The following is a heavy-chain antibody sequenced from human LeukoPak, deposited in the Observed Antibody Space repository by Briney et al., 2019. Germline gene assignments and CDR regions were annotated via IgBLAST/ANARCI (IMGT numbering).Heavy chain of an antibody. CDR2: IYRGGST. V-gene: IGHV3-53*01. D-gene: IGHD5-24*01. Sequence: PGGSLRLSCVASGFTVSSNYMTWVRQAPGKGPEWVSVIYRGGSTYYADSVKGRFTISRGNSKNTLYLQMNSLRAEDTAVYYCARGGDGYNFRFSAFDIWGQGTMVTVSS. CDR3: ARGGDGYNFRFSAFDI. CDR1: GFTVSSNY. J-gene: IGHJ3*02.